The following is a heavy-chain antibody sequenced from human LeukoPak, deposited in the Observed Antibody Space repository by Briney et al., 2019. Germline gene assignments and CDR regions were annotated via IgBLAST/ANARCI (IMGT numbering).Heavy chain of an antibody. CDR3: ARDPTQYLRYGHFDY. CDR2: INNVASHI. J-gene: IGHJ4*02. CDR1: GFTLSSSA. Sequence: PGGSLRLSCAASGFTLSSSAMNWVRQAPGKGLEWVSSINNVASHIYYAHSVKGRFTISRDNAKNSLYLQMNSLSDEDTAVYYCARDPTQYLRYGHFDYWGQGTLVTVSS. D-gene: IGHD5/OR15-5a*01. V-gene: IGHV3-21*01.